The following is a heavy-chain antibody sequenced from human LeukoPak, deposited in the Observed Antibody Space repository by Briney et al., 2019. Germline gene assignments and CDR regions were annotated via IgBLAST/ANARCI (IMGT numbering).Heavy chain of an antibody. CDR2: FDTEECEDGET. J-gene: IGHJ4*02. CDR1: GDTLLEVA. CDR3: AMTEGYAGRPFDL. V-gene: IGHV1-24*01. D-gene: IGHD1-1*01. Sequence: APVKIPCKVSGDTLLEVAMHWVRQAPGQRLEWGGSFDTEECEDGETHYAQKFQGRVTMTEDASTDTAYMEMNSLRSEDTAVYYCAMTEGYAGRPFDLRGGGKLVTVSS.